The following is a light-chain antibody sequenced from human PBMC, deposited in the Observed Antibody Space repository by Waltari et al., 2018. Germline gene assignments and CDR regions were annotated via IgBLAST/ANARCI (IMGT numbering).Light chain of an antibody. CDR3: YSSAMSAFVV. CDR2: EVT. Sequence: QSALTQPASVSGSPGQSITISCTGTRSALGSYNFFSWYQHHPGNAPKLILYEVTKRPSGVSDRFSGSKSGNTASLTISGLQAEDDADYYCYSSAMSAFVVFGGGTKLTVL. CDR1: RSALGSYNF. J-gene: IGLJ3*02. V-gene: IGLV2-23*02.